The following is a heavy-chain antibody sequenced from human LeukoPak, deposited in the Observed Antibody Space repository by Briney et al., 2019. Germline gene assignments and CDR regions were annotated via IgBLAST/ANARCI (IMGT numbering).Heavy chain of an antibody. CDR1: GFTFSSYS. J-gene: IGHJ6*02. Sequence: PGGSLRLSCAASGFTFSSYSMNWVRQAPGKGLEWVSSISSSSSYIYYADSVKGRFTISRDNAKNSLYLQMNSLRAEDTAVYYCAKELDPPYYYDSSGYEWGYYYYGMDVWGQGTTVTVSS. CDR2: ISSSSSYI. D-gene: IGHD3-22*01. CDR3: AKELDPPYYYDSSGYEWGYYYYGMDV. V-gene: IGHV3-21*01.